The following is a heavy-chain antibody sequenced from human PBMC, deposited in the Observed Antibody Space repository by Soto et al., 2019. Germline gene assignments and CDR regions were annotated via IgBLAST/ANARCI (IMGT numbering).Heavy chain of an antibody. CDR2: ISGSGGST. J-gene: IGHJ4*02. D-gene: IGHD4-17*01. CDR3: AKFPLRLTTVTTFKPPFDY. CDR1: GFTFSSYA. V-gene: IGHV3-23*01. Sequence: EVQLLESGGGLVQPGGSLRLSCAASGFTFSSYAMSWVRQAPGKGLEWVSAISGSGGSTYYADSVKGRFTISRDNSKNTLYLQMNSLRAEDTAVYYCAKFPLRLTTVTTFKPPFDYWGQGTLVTVSS.